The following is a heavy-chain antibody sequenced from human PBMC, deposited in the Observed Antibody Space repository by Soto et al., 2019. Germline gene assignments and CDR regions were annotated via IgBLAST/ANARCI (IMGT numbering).Heavy chain of an antibody. V-gene: IGHV1-18*01. CDR1: GYTFTNFG. CDR3: ARGPATAPDAY. Sequence: ASVKVSCKASGYTFTNFGISWVRQAPGQGLEWMGWISAYNGNTNYAQNFQGRVTMTRDTSTSTVYMELSSLRSEDTAVYYCARGPATAPDAYWGLGTLVTVSS. J-gene: IGHJ4*02. CDR2: ISAYNGNT. D-gene: IGHD2-2*01.